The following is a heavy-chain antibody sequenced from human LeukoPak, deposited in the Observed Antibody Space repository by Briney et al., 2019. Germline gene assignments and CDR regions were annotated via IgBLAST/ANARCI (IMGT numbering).Heavy chain of an antibody. J-gene: IGHJ4*02. V-gene: IGHV3-21*04. CDR2: ISSSSSYI. D-gene: IGHD1/OR15-1a*01. CDR3: ARVMNREGTNY. CDR1: GFTFSSYS. Sequence: PGGSLRLSCAASGFTFSSYSMNWVRQAPGKGLEWVSSISSSSSYIYYADSVKGRFTISRDNAKNSLYLQMNSLRSDDTAVYYCARVMNREGTNYWGQGTLVAVSS.